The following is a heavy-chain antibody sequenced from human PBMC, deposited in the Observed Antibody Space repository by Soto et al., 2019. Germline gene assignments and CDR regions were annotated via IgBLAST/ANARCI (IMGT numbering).Heavy chain of an antibody. J-gene: IGHJ6*02. D-gene: IGHD6-19*01. V-gene: IGHV3-15*01. CDR1: GFTFSNAW. CDR3: TTDVYRQWLALPYGMDV. Sequence: EVQLVESGGGLVKPGGSLRLSCAASGFTFSNAWMSWVRQAPGKGLEWVGRIKSKTDGGTTDYAAPVKGRFTISRDDSKNTLYLQMNSLKTEDTAVNYCTTDVYRQWLALPYGMDVWGQGTTVTVSS. CDR2: IKSKTDGGTT.